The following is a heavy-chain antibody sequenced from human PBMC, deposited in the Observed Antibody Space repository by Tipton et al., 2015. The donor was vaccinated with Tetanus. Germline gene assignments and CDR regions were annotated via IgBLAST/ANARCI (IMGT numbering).Heavy chain of an antibody. D-gene: IGHD5-18*01. CDR1: GASISSSRRFD. CDR2: ISYSGST. V-gene: IGHV4-39*01. CDR3: ARGGSYSYGPRGFDL. J-gene: IGHJ2*01. Sequence: TLSLTCTVSGASISSSRRFDCGRIRQPPGKGLEWIGTISYSGSTSYSPSLKSRVTMSVDTSRNQFSLNLASVTAADTAVYYCARGGSYSYGPRGFDLWGRGTLVTVSS.